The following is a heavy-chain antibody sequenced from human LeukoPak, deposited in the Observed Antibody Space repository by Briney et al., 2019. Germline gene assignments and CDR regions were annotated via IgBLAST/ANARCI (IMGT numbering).Heavy chain of an antibody. CDR2: ISSDSGHI. Sequence: PGGSLRLSCAVSGFIFNTYTMNWVRQAPGKGLEWVSSISSDSGHIYYADSVKGRFTISRDNAEISLYLQMNSLTDEDTAVYYCAREDIPGPLERRGFDYWGQGTLVTVSS. D-gene: IGHD1-1*01. CDR1: GFIFNTYT. J-gene: IGHJ4*02. CDR3: AREDIPGPLERRGFDY. V-gene: IGHV3-21*01.